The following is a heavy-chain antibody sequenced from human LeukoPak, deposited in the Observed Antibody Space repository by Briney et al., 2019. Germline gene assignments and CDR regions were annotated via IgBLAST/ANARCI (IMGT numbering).Heavy chain of an antibody. D-gene: IGHD4-11*01. J-gene: IGHJ4*02. CDR3: AREWQYQFDY. CDR2: VYHSGIT. V-gene: IGHV4-39*07. CDR1: GGPISSSSYY. Sequence: SETLSLTCTVSGGPISSSSYYWGWIRQPPGKGLEWIGSVYHSGITYYTPSLKSRVSISVDTSGNHFSLKVTSVTAADTAVYYCAREWQYQFDYWGQGRLVTISS.